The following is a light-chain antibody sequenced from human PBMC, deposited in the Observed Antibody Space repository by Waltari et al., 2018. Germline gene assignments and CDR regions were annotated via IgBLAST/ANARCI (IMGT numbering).Light chain of an antibody. CDR3: SSYAVTATLL. J-gene: IGLJ2*01. V-gene: IGLV2-14*03. CDR1: RGAVGGYDS. CDR2: DVK. Sequence: QSVLTQPASVSGSPGQSITISCTGTRGAVGGYDSVSWYQQQPGKAPKLMIYDVKNRPSGVSNRFSGSKSGDTASLTISGLQAEDEADYYCSSYAVTATLLFGGGTTLTVL.